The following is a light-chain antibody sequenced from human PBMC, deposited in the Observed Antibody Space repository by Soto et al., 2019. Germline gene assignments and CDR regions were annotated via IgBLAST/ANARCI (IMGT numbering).Light chain of an antibody. CDR3: QQSYITPYT. Sequence: DIQMTQSPSSLSAPVGDTFPITSRPTQSISFHLNWYQQKGGKVPKLLIYAASNLYSGVPSRFSGSGSETEFVLTISSLQPEDFATYYCQQSYITPYTFGQGTRLEIK. CDR2: AAS. J-gene: IGKJ2*01. CDR1: QSISFH. V-gene: IGKV1-39*01.